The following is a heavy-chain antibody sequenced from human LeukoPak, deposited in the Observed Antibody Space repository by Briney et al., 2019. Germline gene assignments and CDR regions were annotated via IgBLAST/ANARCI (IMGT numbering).Heavy chain of an antibody. D-gene: IGHD6-19*01. Sequence: ASVKVSCKASGYTFTSYAMHWVRQAPGQRLEWMGWINAGNGNTKYSQKFQGRVTITRDTSASTAYMELSSLRSEDTAVYYCARVSSGWYGNDAFDIWGQGTMVTVSS. J-gene: IGHJ3*02. V-gene: IGHV1-3*01. CDR3: ARVSSGWYGNDAFDI. CDR1: GYTFTSYA. CDR2: INAGNGNT.